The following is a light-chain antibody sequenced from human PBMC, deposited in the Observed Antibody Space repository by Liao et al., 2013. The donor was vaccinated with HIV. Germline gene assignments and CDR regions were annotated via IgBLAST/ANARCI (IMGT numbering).Light chain of an antibody. CDR1: ILTQKY. Sequence: SYELTQPPSVSVSPGQTARITCSGEILTQKYARWFQQKPGQSPVLVIYQDTRRPSGIPERLSGSNSGSTATLTISRVEAGDEADYYCQVWDSSSDHYVFGTGTKVTVL. J-gene: IGLJ1*01. V-gene: IGLV3-21*04. CDR2: QDT. CDR3: QVWDSSSDHYV.